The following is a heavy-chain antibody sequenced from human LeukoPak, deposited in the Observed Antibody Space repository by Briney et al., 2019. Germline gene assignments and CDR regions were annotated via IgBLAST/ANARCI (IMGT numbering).Heavy chain of an antibody. V-gene: IGHV1-18*01. D-gene: IGHD3-3*01. CDR2: ISGYNGKT. Sequence: GPVKVSCKTSRYSFYNYYIILVGQAPGQGREWMGLISGYNGKTKYTQNLQDRVTMSIDTSTRSAFMELRSLRSDDTAVYYCARLKDFWSSHDTPYLDFWGQGTLVTVSS. J-gene: IGHJ4*02. CDR3: ARLKDFWSSHDTPYLDF. CDR1: RYSFYNYY.